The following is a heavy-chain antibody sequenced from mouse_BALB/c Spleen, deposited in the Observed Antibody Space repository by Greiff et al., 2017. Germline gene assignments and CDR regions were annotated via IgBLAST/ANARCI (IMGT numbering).Heavy chain of an antibody. Sequence: VQLQQSGTVLARPGASVKMSCKASGYTFTSYWMHWVKQRPGQGLEWIGAIYPGNSDTSYNQKFKGKAKLTAVTSTSTAYMELSSLTNEDSAVYYCTRAADGSSYSWFAYWGQGTLVTVSA. J-gene: IGHJ3*01. CDR2: IYPGNSDT. V-gene: IGHV1-5*01. CDR1: GYTFTSYW. D-gene: IGHD1-1*01. CDR3: TRAADGSSYSWFAY.